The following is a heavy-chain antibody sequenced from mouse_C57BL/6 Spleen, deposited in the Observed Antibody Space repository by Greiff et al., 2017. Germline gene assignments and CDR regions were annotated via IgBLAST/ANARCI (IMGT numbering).Heavy chain of an antibody. V-gene: IGHV1-18*01. CDR2: INPNNGGT. CDR1: GYTFTDYN. Sequence: SGPELVKPGASVKIPCKASGYTFTDYNMDWVKQSHGKSLEWIGDINPNNGGTIYNQKFKGKATLTVDKSSSTAYMELRSLTSEDTAVYYCATPDGNYDWFAYWGQGTLVTVSA. D-gene: IGHD2-1*01. CDR3: ATPDGNYDWFAY. J-gene: IGHJ3*01.